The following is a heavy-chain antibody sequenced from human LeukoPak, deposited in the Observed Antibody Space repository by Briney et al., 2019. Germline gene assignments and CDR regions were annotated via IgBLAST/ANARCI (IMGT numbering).Heavy chain of an antibody. CDR1: GDSINSLDL. V-gene: IGHV4-4*02. Sequence: PSETLSLTCTVSGDSINSLDLWSWVRQPPGEGLEWIGEMYLSGTTHSNPSVKSRVTISIDKSKNQFFLNLSSVTAADTAVYYCAGLVGRYSSGLYYYYFDYWGQGTLVTVSS. J-gene: IGHJ4*02. CDR3: AGLVGRYSSGLYYYYFDY. D-gene: IGHD3-22*01. CDR2: MYLSGTT.